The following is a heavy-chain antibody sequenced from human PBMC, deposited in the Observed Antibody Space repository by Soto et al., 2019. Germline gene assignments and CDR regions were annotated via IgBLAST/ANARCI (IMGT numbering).Heavy chain of an antibody. J-gene: IGHJ4*02. V-gene: IGHV3-30*18. Sequence: QVQLVESGGGVVQPGRSLRLSCAAAGFTFSHYAMHWVRQAPGKGLEWVALTSYDGSNEYYADSVKGRFTISRDNSKNTLYRQMSSLRAEDTAVYYCAKDGSHNFDYWGQGTRVTFSS. CDR2: TSYDGSNE. CDR1: GFTFSHYA. CDR3: AKDGSHNFDY. D-gene: IGHD1-26*01.